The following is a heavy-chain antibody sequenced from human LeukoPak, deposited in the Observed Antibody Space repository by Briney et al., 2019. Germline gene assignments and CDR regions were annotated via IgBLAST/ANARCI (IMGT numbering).Heavy chain of an antibody. V-gene: IGHV3-21*01. CDR1: GFTFISYS. J-gene: IGHJ5*02. Sequence: GGSLRLSCAASGFTFISYSMNWVRQAPGKGLEWVSSISSSSDYRYHADSVKGRFTISRDNPKKSLYLQMNSLRAEDTAVYYCARGATTRRFGRFDPWGQGTLVIVSS. CDR2: ISSSSDYR. CDR3: ARGATTRRFGRFDP. D-gene: IGHD1-26*01.